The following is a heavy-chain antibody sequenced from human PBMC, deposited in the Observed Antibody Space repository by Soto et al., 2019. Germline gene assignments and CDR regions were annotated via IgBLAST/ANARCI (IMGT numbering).Heavy chain of an antibody. Sequence: GESLKISCKCSGRIFSNYLSGWVRQMPGKGLEWMGIIYPGDSDTRYSPSFQGQVTITVDKSINTAYLQWSRLKASDTAMYYCARQRLWGTSGYYYFENWGQGILVNVSS. CDR3: ARQRLWGTSGYYYFEN. D-gene: IGHD3-22*01. V-gene: IGHV5-51*01. CDR2: IYPGDSDT. J-gene: IGHJ4*02. CDR1: GRIFSNYL.